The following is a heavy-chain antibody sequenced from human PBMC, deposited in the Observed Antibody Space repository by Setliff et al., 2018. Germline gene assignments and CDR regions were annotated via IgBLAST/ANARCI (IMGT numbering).Heavy chain of an antibody. CDR1: GYTFSDYF. V-gene: IGHV1-46*01. J-gene: IGHJ4*01. CDR2: FNPGGDTT. Sequence: ASVKVSCKASGYTFSDYFLHWVRQAPGQGFEWMGLFNPGGDTTSYAPKFQDRLTMTRDPSTTTAFMELSSLRSDDTAIYYCAREIRNMCYFDSWGRGTLVTVSS. D-gene: IGHD3-10*01. CDR3: AREIRNMCYFDS.